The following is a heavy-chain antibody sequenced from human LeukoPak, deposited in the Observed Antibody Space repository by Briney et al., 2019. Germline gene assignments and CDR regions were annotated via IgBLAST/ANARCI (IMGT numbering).Heavy chain of an antibody. Sequence: GGSLRLSCAASGFSFDSYSMNWVRQAPGKGLEWVSYISSSGGTIFYADSVKGRFTISRDDAKNSLYLQINSLRAEDSAVYYCARDSYWLGGTIGAFDIWGQGTMVTVSS. V-gene: IGHV3-48*04. CDR3: ARDSYWLGGTIGAFDI. CDR1: GFSFDSYS. CDR2: ISSSGGTI. J-gene: IGHJ3*02. D-gene: IGHD3-10*01.